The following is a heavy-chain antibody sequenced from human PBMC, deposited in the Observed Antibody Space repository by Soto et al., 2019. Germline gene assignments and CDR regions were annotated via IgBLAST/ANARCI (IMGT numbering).Heavy chain of an antibody. J-gene: IGHJ4*02. Sequence: GESLKISCKGSGYRFTNYWIGWVRQMPGKGLEWMGIIYPGDSDTRYSPSFQGQVTISADKSISAAYLQWSSLQASDSAMYYCARRPSHGSGRWHLDYWGQGTLVTVS. CDR2: IYPGDSDT. V-gene: IGHV5-51*01. D-gene: IGHD3-10*01. CDR3: ARRPSHGSGRWHLDY. CDR1: GYRFTNYW.